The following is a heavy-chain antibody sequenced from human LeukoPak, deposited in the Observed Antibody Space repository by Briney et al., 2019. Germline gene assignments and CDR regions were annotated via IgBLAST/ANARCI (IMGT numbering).Heavy chain of an antibody. CDR1: GFTFNTYA. CDR3: ARDRGSYSTDYFDY. J-gene: IGHJ4*02. CDR2: ISSSSSTI. V-gene: IGHV3-48*04. Sequence: GGSLRLSCAGSGFTFNTYAMTWVRQAPGKGLEWVSYISSSSSTIYYADSVKGRFTISRDNAKNSLYLQMNSLRAEDTAVYYCARDRGSYSTDYFDYWGQGTLVTVSS. D-gene: IGHD1-26*01.